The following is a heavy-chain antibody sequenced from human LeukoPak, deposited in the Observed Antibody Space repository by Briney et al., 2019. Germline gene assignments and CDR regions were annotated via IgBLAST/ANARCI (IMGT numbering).Heavy chain of an antibody. CDR2: IYYSAST. CDR1: GGSISSSSYY. Sequence: SETLSLTCTVSGGSISSSSYYWGWIRPPPGKGLEWIGSIYYSASTYSNPSRKSRVTISVYTSKNHLSLNLIPATATDTAVYYCARDRRNYYDSSGYQFLPKYYYYMDVWGKGTTVTISS. D-gene: IGHD3-22*01. V-gene: IGHV4-39*02. J-gene: IGHJ6*03. CDR3: ARDRRNYYDSSGYQFLPKYYYYMDV.